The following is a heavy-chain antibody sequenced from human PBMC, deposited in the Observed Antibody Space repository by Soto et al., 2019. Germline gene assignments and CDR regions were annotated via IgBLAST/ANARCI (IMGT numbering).Heavy chain of an antibody. V-gene: IGHV4-59*01. CDR1: DGSISSYY. Sequence: PSETLSLTCSVSDGSISSYYWSWIRQPPGKGLEWIGYIHYSGSTNYNPSLKSRVTISVDTSKNQFSLKLSSVTAADTAVYYCARVRVSGYFDYWGQGTLVTVSS. CDR2: IHYSGST. J-gene: IGHJ4*02. D-gene: IGHD3-3*01. CDR3: ARVRVSGYFDY.